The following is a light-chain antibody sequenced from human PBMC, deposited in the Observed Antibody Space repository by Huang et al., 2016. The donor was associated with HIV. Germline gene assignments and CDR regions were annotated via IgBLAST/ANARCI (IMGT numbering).Light chain of an antibody. V-gene: IGKV3-15*01. CDR1: QSVSSN. CDR2: GAS. Sequence: EIVMTQSPATLSVSPGERATLSCRASQSVSSNLAGYQQKPGQAPRLLIYGASARATDIPARFSGSGSGTEFTLTFSSLQSEDFAVYYCQQYNDWPPTFGQGTKVEIK. CDR3: QQYNDWPPT. J-gene: IGKJ1*01.